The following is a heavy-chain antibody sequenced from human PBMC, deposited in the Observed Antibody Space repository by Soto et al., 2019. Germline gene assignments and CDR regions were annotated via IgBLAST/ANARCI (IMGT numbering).Heavy chain of an antibody. CDR1: GGTFSSYA. J-gene: IGHJ6*02. CDR3: ARDLVAAAGTYYYYYGMDV. Sequence: QVQLVQSGAEVKKPGSSVKVSCKASGGTFSSYAISWVRQAPGQGLEWMGGIIPIFGTANYAQKFQGRVTITADESTSTAYMELSSLRSEDTAVYYCARDLVAAAGTYYYYYGMDVWGQGTTVTVSS. CDR2: IIPIFGTA. D-gene: IGHD6-13*01. V-gene: IGHV1-69*12.